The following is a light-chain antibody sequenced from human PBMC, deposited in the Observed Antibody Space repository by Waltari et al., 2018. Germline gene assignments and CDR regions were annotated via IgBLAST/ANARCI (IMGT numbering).Light chain of an antibody. CDR1: QSLNNF. CDR3: QQRSYWPPFT. V-gene: IGKV3-11*01. Sequence: EIVLTQSPATLSLSPGETATLSCRASQSLNNFLAWYQQKPGQAPRLVIYDTSNRATGIPARFTGSGTGTDFTRTISGLEPEDSAVYYCQQRSYWPPFTFGQGTKLEMK. J-gene: IGKJ2*01. CDR2: DTS.